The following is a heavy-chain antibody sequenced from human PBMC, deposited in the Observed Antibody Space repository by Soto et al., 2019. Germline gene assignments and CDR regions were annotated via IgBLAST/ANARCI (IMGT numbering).Heavy chain of an antibody. CDR2: IYHSGST. V-gene: IGHV4-38-2*01. Sequence: SETLSLTCAVSGYSVSSGYYWGWIRQPPGKGLEWIGTIYHSGSTYYNPSLESRVTMSLDTSKNQLSLRLSSVTAADTAFYYCTRPILAGYYFYFDSWGQGTLVTSPQ. CDR1: GYSVSSGYY. CDR3: TRPILAGYYFYFDS. J-gene: IGHJ4*02. D-gene: IGHD3-9*01.